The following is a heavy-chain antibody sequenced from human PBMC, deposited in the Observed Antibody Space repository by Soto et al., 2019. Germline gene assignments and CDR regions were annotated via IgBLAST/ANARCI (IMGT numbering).Heavy chain of an antibody. CDR2: ISAYNGNT. CDR3: ARDPPPPDY. CDR1: GYTFASYA. J-gene: IGHJ4*02. Sequence: QVQLVQSGAEVKKPGASVKVSCKASGYTFASYAISWMRQAPGQGLEWMGWISAYNGNTNYAQKLQGRVTMTTATSTRTAYMELRSLRSDATAVYYCARDPPPPDYWGQGTLVTVSS. V-gene: IGHV1-18*01.